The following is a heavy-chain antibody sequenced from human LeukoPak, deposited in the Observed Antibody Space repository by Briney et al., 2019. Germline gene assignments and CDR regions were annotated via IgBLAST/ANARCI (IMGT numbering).Heavy chain of an antibody. CDR3: ARTVGRIGAFDL. V-gene: IGHV4-59*01. CDR2: IYYSGNT. D-gene: IGHD1-26*01. Sequence: SETLSLTCTVSGGSISSYYLSWIRQPPGKGLEWIGYIYYSGNTNYNPSLKSRVTISVDTSKNQFSLKLTSVTAADTAVYYCARTVGRIGAFDLWGQGTMVSVSS. CDR1: GGSISSYY. J-gene: IGHJ3*01.